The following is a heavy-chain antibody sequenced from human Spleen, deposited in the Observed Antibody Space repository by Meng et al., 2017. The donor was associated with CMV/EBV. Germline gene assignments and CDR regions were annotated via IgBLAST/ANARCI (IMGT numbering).Heavy chain of an antibody. J-gene: IGHJ3*02. CDR3: ARDLSGSYTDDAFDI. V-gene: IGHV3-21*01. CDR1: GFTFSSYS. Sequence: GGSLRLSCAASGFTFSSYSMNWVRQAPGKGLEWVSSISNSSSYIYYADSVKGRFTISRDNAKNSLYLQMNSLRAEDTAVYYCARDLSGSYTDDAFDIWGQGTMVTVSS. CDR2: ISNSSSYI. D-gene: IGHD1-26*01.